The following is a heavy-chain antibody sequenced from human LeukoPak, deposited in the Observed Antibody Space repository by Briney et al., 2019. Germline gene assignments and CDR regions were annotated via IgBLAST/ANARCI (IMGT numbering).Heavy chain of an antibody. V-gene: IGHV3-7*03. CDR2: IKQTGGEK. CDR3: ARGSGSSWYFYFDY. J-gene: IGHJ4*02. D-gene: IGHD6-13*01. Sequence: AGGSLRLSCAASGFTLSSYWMSWVRQAPGKGLEWVANIKQTGGEKYYVDSVKGRFTISRDNAKNSLYLQMNSLRAEDTALYYCARGSGSSWYFYFDYWGQGTLVTVSS. CDR1: GFTLSSYW.